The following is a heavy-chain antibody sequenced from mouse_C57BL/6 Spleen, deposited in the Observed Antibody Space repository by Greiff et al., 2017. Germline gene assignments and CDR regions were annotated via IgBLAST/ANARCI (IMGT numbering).Heavy chain of an antibody. J-gene: IGHJ2*01. Sequence: EVQLQQSGPVLVKPGASVKMSCKASGYTFTDYYMNWVKQSHGKSLEWIGVINPYNGGTSYNQKFKGKATLTVDKSSSTAYMELNSLTSEDSAVYYCARGGNGVYYFDYWGQGTTLTVSS. V-gene: IGHV1-19*01. CDR1: GYTFTDYY. CDR2: INPYNGGT. D-gene: IGHD2-1*01. CDR3: ARGGNGVYYFDY.